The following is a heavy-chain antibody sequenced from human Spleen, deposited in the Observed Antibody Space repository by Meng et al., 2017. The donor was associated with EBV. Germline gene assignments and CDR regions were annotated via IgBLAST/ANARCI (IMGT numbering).Heavy chain of an antibody. D-gene: IGHD3-22*01. J-gene: IGHJ5*02. Sequence: QVQLQESGPGLVKPSGTLSLTCAVSGDSISSNWWSWVRQPPGKGLEWIGEIFRSGNTNYNPSLKSRVALSVDKSKNQISLNLNSVTAADTALYYCARGSSGYFSIDLWGQGTLVTVSS. V-gene: IGHV4-4*02. CDR3: ARGSSGYFSIDL. CDR1: GDSISSNW. CDR2: IFRSGNT.